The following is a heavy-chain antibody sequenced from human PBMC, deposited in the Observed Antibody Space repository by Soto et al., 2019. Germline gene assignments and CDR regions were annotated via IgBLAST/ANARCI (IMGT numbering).Heavy chain of an antibody. CDR2: INANSGST. D-gene: IGHD6-13*01. J-gene: IGHJ3*02. CDR1: GYTFTSYA. CDR3: ARESAAGIDAFDI. Sequence: ASVKVSCKASGYTFTSYAMHWVRQAPGQRLEWMGWINANSGSTKYAQKFQGRVTMTRDTSISTAYMELSRLRSDDTAVYYCARESAAGIDAFDIWGQGTMVTVSS. V-gene: IGHV1-2*02.